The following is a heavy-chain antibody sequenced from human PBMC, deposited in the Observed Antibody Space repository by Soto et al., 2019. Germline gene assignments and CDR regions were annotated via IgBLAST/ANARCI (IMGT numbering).Heavy chain of an antibody. D-gene: IGHD5-12*01. J-gene: IGHJ4*02. CDR1: GGTFSSYS. V-gene: IGHV1-69*06. Sequence: SVKVSCKASGGTFSSYSISWVRQAPVQGLEWMGGIIPIFGTANYAQKFQGRVTITADKSTSTAYMELSSLRSEDTAVYYCARALGYSGPLGGVYWGQGTLVTVS. CDR3: ARALGYSGPLGGVY. CDR2: IIPIFGTA.